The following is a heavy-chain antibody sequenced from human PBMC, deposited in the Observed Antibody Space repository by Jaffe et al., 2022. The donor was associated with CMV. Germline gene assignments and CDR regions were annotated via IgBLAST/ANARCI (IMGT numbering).Heavy chain of an antibody. J-gene: IGHJ4*02. V-gene: IGHV3-21*01. CDR2: ISSSSSYI. D-gene: IGHD6-19*01. CDR1: GFTFSSYS. CDR3: ARDRGGEQWLSVDY. Sequence: EVQLVESGGGLVKPGGSLRLSCAASGFTFSSYSMNWVRQAPGKGLEWVSSISSSSSYIYYADSVKGRFTISRDNAKNSLYLQMNSLRAEDTAVYYCARDRGGEQWLSVDYWGQGTLVTVSS.